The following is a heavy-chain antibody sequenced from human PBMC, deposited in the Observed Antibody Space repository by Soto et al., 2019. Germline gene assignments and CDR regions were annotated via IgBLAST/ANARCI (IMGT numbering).Heavy chain of an antibody. V-gene: IGHV3-33*06. D-gene: IGHD6-13*01. CDR3: AKAWASPAALNWFDP. Sequence: GGSLRLSCAASGFTFSSYGMHWVRQAPGKGLEWVAVIWYDGSNKYYADSVKGRFTISRDNSKNTLYLQMNSLRAEDTAVYYCAKAWASPAALNWFDPWGQGTLVTVSS. CDR1: GFTFSSYG. J-gene: IGHJ5*02. CDR2: IWYDGSNK.